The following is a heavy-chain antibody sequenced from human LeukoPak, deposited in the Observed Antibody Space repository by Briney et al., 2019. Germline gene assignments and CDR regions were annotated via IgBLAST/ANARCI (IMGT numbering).Heavy chain of an antibody. Sequence: SETLSLTCAVSGGSISSGGYSWSWIRQPPGKGLEWIGYIYHSGSTYYNPSLKSRVTISVDRSKNQFSLKLSSVTAADTAVYYCTSYYYDSSGYYNFDYWGQGTLVTVSS. CDR3: TSYYYDSSGYYNFDY. CDR2: IYHSGST. D-gene: IGHD3-22*01. V-gene: IGHV4-30-2*01. CDR1: GGSISSGGYS. J-gene: IGHJ4*02.